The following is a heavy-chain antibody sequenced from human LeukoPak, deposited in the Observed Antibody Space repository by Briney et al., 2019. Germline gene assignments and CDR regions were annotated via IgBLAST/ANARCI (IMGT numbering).Heavy chain of an antibody. CDR1: GYSFSSYW. D-gene: IGHD3-22*01. J-gene: IGHJ4*02. V-gene: IGHV3-23*01. CDR2: ISGSGGGT. CDR3: ATRGTYYYDNSGYWGFDY. Sequence: GESLKISCKGSGYSFSSYWIGWVRPAPGKGLEWVSAISGSGGGTYYADSVKGRFTISRDNSKNTLYLQMNSLRAEDTAVYYCATRGTYYYDNSGYWGFDYWGQGTLVTVSS.